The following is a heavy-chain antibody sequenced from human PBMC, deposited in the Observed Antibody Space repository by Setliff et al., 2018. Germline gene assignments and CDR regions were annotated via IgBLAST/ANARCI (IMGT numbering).Heavy chain of an antibody. CDR2: VYYSGIA. CDR1: GGSISTYY. CDR3: ARGRAGHSGH. V-gene: IGHV4-59*08. D-gene: IGHD6-19*01. Sequence: PSETLSLTCTVSGGSISTYYWSWIRQPPGKGLEWIGYVYYSGIANYSPSLKSRLTISVDTWENEVSLKLSSVTAADTAIYYCARGRAGHSGHWGQGTLVTVSS. J-gene: IGHJ4*02.